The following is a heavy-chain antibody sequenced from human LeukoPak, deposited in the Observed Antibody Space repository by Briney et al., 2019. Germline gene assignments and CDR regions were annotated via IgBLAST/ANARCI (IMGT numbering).Heavy chain of an antibody. D-gene: IGHD6-6*01. Sequence: PGRSLRLSCAASGFTSTNYGMHWVRQAPGKGLEWVAVISYDGSNKYYADSVKGRFTISRDNSKNTLSLQMNSLRPEDTAVYYCASSSSSSSYSPGDYWGQGTLVTVSS. J-gene: IGHJ4*02. CDR1: GFTSTNYG. CDR2: ISYDGSNK. V-gene: IGHV3-30*03. CDR3: ASSSSSSSYSPGDY.